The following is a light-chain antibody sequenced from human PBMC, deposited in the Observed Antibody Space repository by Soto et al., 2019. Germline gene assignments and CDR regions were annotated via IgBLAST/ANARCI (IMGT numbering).Light chain of an antibody. CDR3: CSYAGSTTQTYV. V-gene: IGLV2-23*02. J-gene: IGLJ1*01. Sequence: QSVLTQPASVSGSPGQSITISCTGTHSDVGSYNLVSWYQQHPGKAPKVIIYEVSERPSGVSDRFSGSKSGNTASLMISGLQAEDEADNYCCSYAGSTTQTYVFGSGTKVTVL. CDR1: HSDVGSYNL. CDR2: EVS.